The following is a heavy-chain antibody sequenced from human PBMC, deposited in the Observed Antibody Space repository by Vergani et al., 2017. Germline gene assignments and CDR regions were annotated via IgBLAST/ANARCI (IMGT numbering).Heavy chain of an antibody. D-gene: IGHD1-1*01. V-gene: IGHV3-11*01. CDR3: GRKQSPASLLDKPFDI. CDR2: ISDGGETK. CDR1: GFIFSDYY. J-gene: IGHJ5*02. Sequence: QVQLVASGGGLVRPGGSLRLSCAASGFIFSDYYMTWIRQTPGKGLEWLAHISDGGETKMYAESLKGRFTVSRDNTKNLLILQMKTLKVDDPATYYCGRKQSPASLLDKPFDIWGQGTLVTVSS.